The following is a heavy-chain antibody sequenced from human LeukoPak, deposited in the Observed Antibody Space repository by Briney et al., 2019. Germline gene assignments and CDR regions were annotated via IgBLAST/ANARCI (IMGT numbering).Heavy chain of an antibody. CDR2: LSSSSSVI. J-gene: IGHJ2*01. V-gene: IGHV3-48*01. CDR1: GFTFSTYA. D-gene: IGHD3-22*01. Sequence: GGSLRLSCAASGFTFSTYAMDWVRQAPGKGLEWVSYLSSSSSVIYHADSVKGRFTISRDNSKNTLYLQMNSLRAEDTAVYYCARGENYYDSSGYSPPLGYFDLWGRGTLVTVSS. CDR3: ARGENYYDSSGYSPPLGYFDL.